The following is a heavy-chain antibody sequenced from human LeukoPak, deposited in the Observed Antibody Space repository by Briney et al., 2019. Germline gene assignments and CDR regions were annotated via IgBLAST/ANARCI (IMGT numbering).Heavy chain of an antibody. D-gene: IGHD3-3*01. Sequence: GRSDRLSCAASGFTFSSYGMHWVRQAPGKGLEWVAVIWYDGSNKYYADSVKGRFTISRDNSKNTLYLQMNSLRAEDTAVYYCARSKLRFLGWLFYWGQPTVVT. V-gene: IGHV3-33*01. CDR2: IWYDGSNK. J-gene: IGHJ4*02. CDR1: GFTFSSYG. CDR3: ARSKLRFLGWLFY.